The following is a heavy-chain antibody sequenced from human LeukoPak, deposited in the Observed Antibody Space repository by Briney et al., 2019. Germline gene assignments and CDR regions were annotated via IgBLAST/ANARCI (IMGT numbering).Heavy chain of an antibody. V-gene: IGHV1-24*01. CDR1: GYTLTELS. CDR3: ATQGCTNGVCPWGVYNWFDP. D-gene: IGHD2-8*01. Sequence: ASVKVSCKVSGYTLTELSMHWVRQAPGKGLEWMGGFDPEDGETIYAQKFQGRVTMTEDTSTDTAYMELSSLRSEDTAVYYCATQGCTNGVCPWGVYNWFDPWGQGTLVTVSS. J-gene: IGHJ5*02. CDR2: FDPEDGET.